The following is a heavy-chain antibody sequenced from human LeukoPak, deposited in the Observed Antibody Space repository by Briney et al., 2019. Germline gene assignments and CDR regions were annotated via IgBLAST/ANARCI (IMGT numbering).Heavy chain of an antibody. V-gene: IGHV4-4*07. CDR2: IYTSGNT. Sequence: SETLSLTRTVSGGSISSYYWSWIRQPAGKGLEWIGRIYTSGNTNYNPSLKSRVTMSVDTSKNQFSLKLSSVTAADMAVYYCARDRGDYGGPDYWGQGTLVTVSS. D-gene: IGHD4-23*01. CDR3: ARDRGDYGGPDY. CDR1: GGSISSYY. J-gene: IGHJ4*02.